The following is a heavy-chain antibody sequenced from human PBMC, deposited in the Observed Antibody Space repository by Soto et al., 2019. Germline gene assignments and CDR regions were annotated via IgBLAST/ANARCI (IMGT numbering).Heavy chain of an antibody. CDR3: ASSVAKYYYYGMDV. Sequence: QVQLVQPGAEVKKPGSSVKVSCKASGGPFSSYAISWVRQAPGQGLEWMGGIIPIFGTANYAQKFQGRVRITADESTSTAYMELGRLRSEDAAVYYCASSVAKYYYYGMDVWGQGTTVTVSS. CDR2: IIPIFGTA. D-gene: IGHD5-12*01. V-gene: IGHV1-69*12. J-gene: IGHJ6*02. CDR1: GGPFSSYA.